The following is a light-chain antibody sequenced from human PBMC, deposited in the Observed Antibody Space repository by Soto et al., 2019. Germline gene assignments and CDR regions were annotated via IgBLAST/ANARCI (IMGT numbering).Light chain of an antibody. CDR1: QSIRSF. Sequence: DIQMTQSPSSLSASVGDRVTITCRSSQSIRSFLNWYQQKLGRAPKLLIYTASNLQAGVPSRFSGSRSGTDFTLTISSLQPEDFATYYCQQSYSSPQTFGLGTKVEIK. V-gene: IGKV1-39*01. CDR3: QQSYSSPQT. CDR2: TAS. J-gene: IGKJ1*01.